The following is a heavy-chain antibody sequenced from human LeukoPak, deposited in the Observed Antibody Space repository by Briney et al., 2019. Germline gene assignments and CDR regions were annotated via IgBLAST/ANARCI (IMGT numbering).Heavy chain of an antibody. CDR2: IQHGGTT. CDR1: GGSLSPYY. J-gene: IGHJ4*02. CDR3: VRNGWFSLDY. Sequence: SETLSLTCAVYGGSLSPYYWSWVRQPPGKGLEWIGEIQHGGTTNYNPSLKGRATISLDTSKNQLSLKLSSVTAADTAVYYCVRNGWFSLDYWGQGTLVSVSS. V-gene: IGHV4-34*01. D-gene: IGHD6-19*01.